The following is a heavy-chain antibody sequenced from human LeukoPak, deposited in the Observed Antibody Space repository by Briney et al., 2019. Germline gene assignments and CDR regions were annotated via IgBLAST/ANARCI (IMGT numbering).Heavy chain of an antibody. CDR2: ISSRAGTI. CDR1: GFTFSSYE. CDR3: AKDGCSGGSCYPKADYYMDV. Sequence: QPGGPLRLSCSASGFTFSSYEMNWVRQAPGKGLEWVSSISSRAGTIYYADSVKGRFTISRDNSKNTLYLQMNSLRAEDTAVYYCAKDGCSGGSCYPKADYYMDVWGKGTTVTISS. D-gene: IGHD2-15*01. J-gene: IGHJ6*03. V-gene: IGHV3-48*03.